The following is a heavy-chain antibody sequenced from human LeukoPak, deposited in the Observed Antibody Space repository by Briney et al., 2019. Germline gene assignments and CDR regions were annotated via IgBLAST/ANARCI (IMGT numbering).Heavy chain of an antibody. D-gene: IGHD2-2*01. Sequence: ASVKVSCKASGGTFSNYAISWVRQAPGQGLEWMGWISTYNGSTNHSQKLQGRVTMTTDTSTSTAYMELRSLRSDDTAVYYCAREWKYCGATSCGYYFDYWGQGTLVTVSS. V-gene: IGHV1-18*01. CDR2: ISTYNGST. J-gene: IGHJ4*02. CDR1: GGTFSNYA. CDR3: AREWKYCGATSCGYYFDY.